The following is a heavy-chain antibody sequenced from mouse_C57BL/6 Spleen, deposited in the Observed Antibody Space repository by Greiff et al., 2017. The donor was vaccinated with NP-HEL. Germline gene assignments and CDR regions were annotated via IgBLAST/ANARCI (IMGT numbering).Heavy chain of an antibody. CDR2: INPNNGGT. CDR3: ARCDYVYAMDY. D-gene: IGHD2-4*01. V-gene: IGHV1-26*01. Sequence: EVQLQQSGPELVKPGASVKISCKASGYTFTDYYMNWVKQSHGKSLEWIGDINPNNGGTSYNQKFKGKATLTVDKSSSTAYMELRSLTSEDSAVYYCARCDYVYAMDYWGQGTSVTVSS. J-gene: IGHJ4*01. CDR1: GYTFTDYY.